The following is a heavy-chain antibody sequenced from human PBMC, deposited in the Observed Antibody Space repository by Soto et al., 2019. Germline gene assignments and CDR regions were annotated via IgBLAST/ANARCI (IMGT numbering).Heavy chain of an antibody. D-gene: IGHD3-10*01. CDR1: GFTFSSYG. Sequence: QVQLVESGGGVVQPGRSLRLSCAASGFTFSSYGFHWVRQAPGKGLEWVAVIWYDGSNKYYSDSVRGRSTISRDSSKNTLYLQMNSLRAEDTAVYFCARDRGYFESGSSYFDYWGQGTLVTVSS. V-gene: IGHV3-33*01. CDR3: ARDRGYFESGSSYFDY. J-gene: IGHJ4*02. CDR2: IWYDGSNK.